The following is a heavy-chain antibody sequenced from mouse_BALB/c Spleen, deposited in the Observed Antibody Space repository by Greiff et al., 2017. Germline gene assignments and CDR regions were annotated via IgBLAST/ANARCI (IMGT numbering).Heavy chain of an antibody. J-gene: IGHJ4*01. Sequence: VQLQQSGPELVKPGASMKISCKASGYSFTGYTMNWVKQSHGKNLEWIGLINPYNGGTSYNQKFKGKATLTVDKSSSTAYMELLSLTSEDSAVYYGAAYDYYKGFYAMDDWGQGTSVTVSS. CDR3: AAYDYYKGFYAMDD. CDR2: INPYNGGT. V-gene: IGHV1-18*01. D-gene: IGHD2-4*01. CDR1: GYSFTGYT.